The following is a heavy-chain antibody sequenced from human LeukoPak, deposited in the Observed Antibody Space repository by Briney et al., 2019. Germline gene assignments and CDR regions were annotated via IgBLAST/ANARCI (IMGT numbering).Heavy chain of an antibody. CDR1: GCTFSSYG. CDR2: IRYDGSNK. CDR3: AKEDIAD. D-gene: IGHD6-13*01. J-gene: IGHJ4*02. Sequence: GRSLRLSCAASGCTFSSYGMYWVPQAPGKGLEWVAFIRYDGSNKYYADSVKGRFTISRDNSKNTLYLQMNSQRAEDTAVYYCAKEDIADWGQGTLVTVSS. V-gene: IGHV3-30*02.